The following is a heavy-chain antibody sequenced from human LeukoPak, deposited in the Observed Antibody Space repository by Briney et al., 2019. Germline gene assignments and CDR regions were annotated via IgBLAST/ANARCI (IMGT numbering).Heavy chain of an antibody. Sequence: GGSLRLSCAASGFTFSSYGMHWVRQAPGKGLEWVAVISYDGSNKYYADSVKGRFTISRDNSKNTLYLQMNSLRAEDTAVYYCAKEGLRWSPNWGGYFDYWGQGTLVTVSS. CDR2: ISYDGSNK. CDR3: AKEGLRWSPNWGGYFDY. D-gene: IGHD4-23*01. V-gene: IGHV3-30*18. J-gene: IGHJ4*02. CDR1: GFTFSSYG.